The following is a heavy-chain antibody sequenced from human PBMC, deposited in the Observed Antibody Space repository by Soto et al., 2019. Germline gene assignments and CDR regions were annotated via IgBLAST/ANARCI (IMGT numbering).Heavy chain of an antibody. J-gene: IGHJ6*03. D-gene: IGHD3-3*01. CDR3: AIASRFSYYYYMDV. V-gene: IGHV4-59*01. CDR1: GGSISSYY. Sequence: PSETLSLTCTVSGGSISSYYWSWIRQPPGKGLEWIGYIYYSGSTNYNPSLKSRVTISVDTSKNQFSLKLSSVTAADTAVYYCAIASRFSYYYYMDVWGKGTKVTVSS. CDR2: IYYSGST.